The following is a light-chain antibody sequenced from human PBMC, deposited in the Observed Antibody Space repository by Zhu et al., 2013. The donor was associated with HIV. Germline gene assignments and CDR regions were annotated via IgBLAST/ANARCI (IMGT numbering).Light chain of an antibody. CDR1: QSVRSY. Sequence: EIVLTQSPATLSLSPGERATLSCRASQSVRSYLAWYQQKPGQAPRLLIYDASNRATGIPARFSGSGSGTDFTLTISSLEPEDFALYYCQQRNNWPPTFGPRDHEWMSN. J-gene: IGKJ3*01. CDR3: QQRNNWPPT. V-gene: IGKV3-11*01. CDR2: DAS.